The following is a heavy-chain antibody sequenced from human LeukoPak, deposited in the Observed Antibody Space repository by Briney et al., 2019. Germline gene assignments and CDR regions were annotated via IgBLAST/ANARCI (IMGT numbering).Heavy chain of an antibody. Sequence: GGSLRLSCAASGFTFTGYAMSWVRQAPGKGREWVSAISGSGGSTHYADSVKGRFSISRDNSKSTVYLQMNSLRAEDKAVYYCAKVRYVGYYFDTWGQGTLVTVSS. D-gene: IGHD3-9*01. V-gene: IGHV3-23*01. CDR1: GFTFTGYA. CDR3: AKVRYVGYYFDT. CDR2: ISGSGGST. J-gene: IGHJ4*02.